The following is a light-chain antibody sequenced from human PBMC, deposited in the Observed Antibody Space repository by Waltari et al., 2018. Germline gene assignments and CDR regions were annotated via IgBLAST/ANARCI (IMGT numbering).Light chain of an antibody. Sequence: EIVLTQSPGPLSLSPGERATLSCRASQSVTSSYLAWYQHKPGPAPRLLIYGASSRATGIPDRFSGSGSGTDFTLTISRLEPEDSAVYYCQQYGSSPRTFGQGTKVEIK. V-gene: IGKV3-20*01. CDR2: GAS. J-gene: IGKJ1*01. CDR3: QQYGSSPRT. CDR1: QSVTSSY.